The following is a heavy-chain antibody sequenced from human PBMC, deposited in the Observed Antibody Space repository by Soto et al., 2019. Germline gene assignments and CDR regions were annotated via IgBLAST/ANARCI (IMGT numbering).Heavy chain of an antibody. J-gene: IGHJ5*02. CDR1: GGTLRIGGYY. CDR3: ARAARATTGWFDP. V-gene: IGHV4-31*03. CDR2: IYYSGST. Sequence: LSLTCTFSGGTLRIGGYYCSWIGQHPGKGLEWIGYIYYSGSTYYNPSLKSRVTISVDTSKNQFSLKLSSVTAADTAVYYCARAARATTGWFDPWVQGTLVTCFS. D-gene: IGHD1-26*01.